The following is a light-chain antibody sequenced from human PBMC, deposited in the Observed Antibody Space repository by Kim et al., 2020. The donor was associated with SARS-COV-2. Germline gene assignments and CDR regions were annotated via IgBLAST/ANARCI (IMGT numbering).Light chain of an antibody. CDR3: NSRDSSGNHYV. J-gene: IGLJ1*01. V-gene: IGLV3-19*01. CDR1: SLRSYY. CDR2: GKN. Sequence: LGQTVRITCQGDSLRSYYASWYQQKPGQAPVLVIYGKNNRPSGIPDRFSGSSSGDTASLTITGAQAEDEADYYCNSRDSSGNHYVFGTGTKVTVL.